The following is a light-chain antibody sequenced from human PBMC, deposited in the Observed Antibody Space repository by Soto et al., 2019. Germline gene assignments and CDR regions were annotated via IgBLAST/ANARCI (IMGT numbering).Light chain of an antibody. J-gene: IGKJ1*01. CDR1: QSVSSD. CDR2: HAS. CDR3: QQYSHWPRT. Sequence: EIVLTQSPAALSVSPGERVTLSCRASQSVSSDLAWYQQKPGQSPRLLIYHASARATGVPARISGSGSGTEFTLTISSLQYEDFAVYYCQQYSHWPRTFGQGTRVEVK. V-gene: IGKV3-15*01.